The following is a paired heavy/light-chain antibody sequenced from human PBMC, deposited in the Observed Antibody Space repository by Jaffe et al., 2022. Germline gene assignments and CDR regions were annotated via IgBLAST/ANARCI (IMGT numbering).Light chain of an antibody. CDR1: QSILSSSNNKNY. V-gene: IGKV4-1*01. J-gene: IGKJ1*01. CDR2: WAS. CDR3: QQYYTTSWT. Sequence: DIVMTQSPDSLAVSLGERAAINCKSSQSILSSSNNKNYLAWYQQKPGQPPKLLIYWASTRESGVPDRFSGSGSGTDFTLTISSLQAEDVAVYYCQQYYTTSWTFGQGTKVEIK.
Heavy chain of an antibody. D-gene: IGHD6-25*01. Sequence: QVQLVESGGGVVQPGGSLRLSCAASGFSFSTYGMHWVRQAPGKGLEWLAFIRNDGSNKDYGDSVKGRFTISRDNSKNTLYLQMNSLRTEDTAFYYCAKQLSVAAANEGNDYWGQGTLVTVSS. CDR1: GFSFSTYG. CDR2: IRNDGSNK. J-gene: IGHJ4*02. CDR3: AKQLSVAAANEGNDY. V-gene: IGHV3-30*02.